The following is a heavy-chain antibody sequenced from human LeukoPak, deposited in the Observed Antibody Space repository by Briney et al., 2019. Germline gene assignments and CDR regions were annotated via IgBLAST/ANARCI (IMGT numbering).Heavy chain of an antibody. J-gene: IGHJ4*02. V-gene: IGHV3-7*01. CDR1: GFTFSSYW. CDR3: ARDKEAAVDFWSGYYPL. CDR2: IKRDGSEK. Sequence: GGSLRLSCAASGFTFSSYWMGWVRQAPGKGLEWVATIKRDGSEKYYGDSVKGRFTVSRDNAMNSLYLQMTSLRAEDTAVYYCARDKEAAVDFWSGYYPLWGQGTLVIVSS. D-gene: IGHD3-3*01.